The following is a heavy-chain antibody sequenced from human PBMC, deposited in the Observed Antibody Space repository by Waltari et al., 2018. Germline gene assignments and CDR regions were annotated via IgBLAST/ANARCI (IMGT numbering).Heavy chain of an antibody. CDR1: GYSISSGYY. V-gene: IGHV4-38-2*01. J-gene: IGHJ3*02. D-gene: IGHD6-13*01. CDR2: IYTSGST. CDR3: ARVEGIAAAREVDAFDI. Sequence: QVQLQESGPGLVKPSETLSLTCAVSGYSISSGYYWGWIRQPPGKGLEWIGYIYTSGSTNYNPSLKSRVTRSVDTSKNQFSRKLSSVTAADTAVYYCARVEGIAAAREVDAFDIWGQGTMVTVAS.